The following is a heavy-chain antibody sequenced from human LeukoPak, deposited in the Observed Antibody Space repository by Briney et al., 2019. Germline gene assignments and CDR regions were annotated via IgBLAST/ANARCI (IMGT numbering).Heavy chain of an antibody. Sequence: QPGGSLRLSCAASGFTFSNYGMHWVRQAPGKGLEWVAVISYDGSNKYYADSVKGRFTISRDNSKNTLYLQMNSLRAEDTAVYYCAKDKRIAVAAVRGFGIDYWGQGTLVTVSS. J-gene: IGHJ4*02. CDR1: GFTFSNYG. V-gene: IGHV3-30*18. CDR2: ISYDGSNK. CDR3: AKDKRIAVAAVRGFGIDY. D-gene: IGHD6-19*01.